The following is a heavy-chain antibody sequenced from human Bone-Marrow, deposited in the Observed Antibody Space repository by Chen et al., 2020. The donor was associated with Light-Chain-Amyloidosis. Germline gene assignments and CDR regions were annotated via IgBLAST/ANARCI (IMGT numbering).Heavy chain of an antibody. CDR2: FDYNSGRI. Sequence: EVQVVESGGGLVQPGRSLRLSCAVCGFTFKKYAIHWVRQAPGKGLEWVSGFDYNSGRIDYADSVRGRFTLSRGNSGDSVYLQMDSLRIEDTALYFCTQDGVPGGADYWGQGALVTVSS. J-gene: IGHJ4*02. V-gene: IGHV3-9*01. D-gene: IGHD1-1*01. CDR3: TQDGVPGGADY. CDR1: GFTFKKYA.